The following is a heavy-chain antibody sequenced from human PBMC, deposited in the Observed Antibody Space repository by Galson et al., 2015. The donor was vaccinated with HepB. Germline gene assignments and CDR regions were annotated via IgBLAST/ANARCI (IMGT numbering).Heavy chain of an antibody. CDR2: IWYDGSNK. V-gene: IGHV3-33*01. D-gene: IGHD3-10*01. J-gene: IGHJ3*02. Sequence: SLRLSCAASGFTFSSYGMHWVRQAPGKGLEWVAVIWYDGSNKYYADSVKGRFTISRDNSKNTLYLQMNSLRAEDTAVYYCARDRGLNDAFDIWGQGTMVTVSS. CDR3: ARDRGLNDAFDI. CDR1: GFTFSSYG.